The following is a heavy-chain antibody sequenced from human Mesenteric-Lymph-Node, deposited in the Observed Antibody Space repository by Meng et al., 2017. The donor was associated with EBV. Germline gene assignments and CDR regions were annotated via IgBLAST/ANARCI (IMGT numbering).Heavy chain of an antibody. CDR1: AGTFSSCA. Sequence: QAQRVQAGAGGKKPGASVQVPCKASAGTFSSCASSWVRQDPGQGLEWMGGLIPIFGTANYAQKFQGRVTITADKSTSTAYMELSSLRSEDTAVYYCARDRGLERNDGIDYWGQGTLVTVSS. J-gene: IGHJ4*02. CDR2: LIPIFGTA. CDR3: ARDRGLERNDGIDY. D-gene: IGHD1-1*01. V-gene: IGHV1-69*06.